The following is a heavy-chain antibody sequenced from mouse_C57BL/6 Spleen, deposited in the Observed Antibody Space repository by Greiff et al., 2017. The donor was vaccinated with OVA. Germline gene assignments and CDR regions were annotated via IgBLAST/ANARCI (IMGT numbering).Heavy chain of an antibody. CDR1: GFTFSNYW. Sequence: EVQLQESGGGLVQPGGSMKLSCVASGFTFSNYWMNWVRQSPEKGLEWVAQIRLKSDNYATHYAVSVKGRFTISRDDSKSSVYLQMNNLRAEDTGIYYCTGPATGFAYWGQGTLVTVSA. J-gene: IGHJ3*01. CDR2: IRLKSDNYAT. D-gene: IGHD4-1*02. V-gene: IGHV6-3*01. CDR3: TGPATGFAY.